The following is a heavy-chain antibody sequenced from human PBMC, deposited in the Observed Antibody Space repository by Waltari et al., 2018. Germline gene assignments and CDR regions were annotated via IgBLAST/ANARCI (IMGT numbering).Heavy chain of an antibody. CDR1: GFALSTSGVG. CDR3: AHRTNDDVWGSYRLFDY. Sequence: QITLKESGPTLVKPTQTLTLTCTFSGFALSTSGVGVGWIRQPPGKALGWLALIYCNDDKRYSPSLKSRLTITKDTTKNQVVLTVTNMDPVDTATYYCAHRTNDDVWGSYRLFDYWGQGTLVTVSS. J-gene: IGHJ4*02. D-gene: IGHD3-16*02. CDR2: IYCNDDK. V-gene: IGHV2-5*01.